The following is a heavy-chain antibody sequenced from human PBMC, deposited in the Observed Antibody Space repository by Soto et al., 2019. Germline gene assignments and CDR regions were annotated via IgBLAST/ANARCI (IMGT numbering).Heavy chain of an antibody. CDR3: ARAGRSCWYGNWFDP. J-gene: IGHJ5*02. CDR2: ISSSSSYI. CDR1: GFTFSSYS. Sequence: EVQLVESGGGLVKPGGSLRLSCAASGFTFSSYSMNWVRQDPGKGLEWVSSISSSSSYIYYADSVKGRFTISRDNDKNSLYLQMNSLRAEDTAVYYCARAGRSCWYGNWFDPWGQGTLVTVSS. V-gene: IGHV3-21*01. D-gene: IGHD6-19*01.